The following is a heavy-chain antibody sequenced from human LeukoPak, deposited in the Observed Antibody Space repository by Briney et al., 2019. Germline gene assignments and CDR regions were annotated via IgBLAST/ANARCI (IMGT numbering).Heavy chain of an antibody. CDR2: IKQDGSEK. J-gene: IGHJ4*02. CDR1: GFSFSSYW. CDR3: AREVTPYY. V-gene: IGHV3-7*01. Sequence: GGSLRLSCAASGFSFSSYWMSWVRQTPGKGLEWVADIKQDGSEKYYVDSVKGRFTISRDNAKNSLFLQMNSLRAEDTAVYYCAREVTPYYWGQGTLVTVSS. D-gene: IGHD4-23*01.